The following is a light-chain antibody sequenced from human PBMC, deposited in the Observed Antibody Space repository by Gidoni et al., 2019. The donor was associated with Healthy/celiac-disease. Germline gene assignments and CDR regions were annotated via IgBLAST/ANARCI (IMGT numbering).Light chain of an antibody. Sequence: QSVLTQPPSVSGAPGQCVTISCTGSSSNIGAGYDVHWYQQLPGTAPKLLIYGDCNRPSGVPDRFSGSRSGTSASLAITGLQAEDEADYYCQSYDSSLSGSRVFGGGTKLTVL. CDR2: GDC. V-gene: IGLV1-40*01. CDR3: QSYDSSLSGSRV. CDR1: SSNIGAGYD. J-gene: IGLJ2*01.